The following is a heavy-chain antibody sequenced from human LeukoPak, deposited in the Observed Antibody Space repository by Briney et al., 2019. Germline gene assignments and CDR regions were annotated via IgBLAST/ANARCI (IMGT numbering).Heavy chain of an antibody. CDR3: ARSGGYCSSTSCYIHFDY. CDR1: GGSISSYY. CDR2: IYYSGST. V-gene: IGHV4-59*08. J-gene: IGHJ4*02. D-gene: IGHD2-2*01. Sequence: PSETLSLTCTVSGGSISSYYWSWIRQPPGKGLEWIGYIYYSGSTNYNPSLKSRVTISVDTSKNQFSLKLSSVTAADTAVYYWARSGGYCSSTSCYIHFDYWGQGTLVTVSS.